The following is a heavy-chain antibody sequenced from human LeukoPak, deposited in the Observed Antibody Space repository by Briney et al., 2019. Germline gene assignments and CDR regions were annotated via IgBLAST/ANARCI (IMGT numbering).Heavy chain of an antibody. CDR1: GFTVSSNY. CDR2: TSNDGSNK. J-gene: IGHJ4*02. CDR3: AKDWRLQFDY. V-gene: IGHV3-30*18. D-gene: IGHD5-24*01. Sequence: PGGSLRLSCAASGFTVSSNYMSWVRQAPGKGLEWVAVTSNDGSNKKYADSVKGRFTISRDNSKNTLYLQMNSLRAEDTAVYYCAKDWRLQFDYWGQGTLVTVSS.